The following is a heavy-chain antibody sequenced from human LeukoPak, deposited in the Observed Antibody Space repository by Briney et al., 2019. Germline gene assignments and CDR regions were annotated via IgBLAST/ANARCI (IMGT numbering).Heavy chain of an antibody. Sequence: GGSLRLSCAASGFTFSSYAMSWVRQAPGKGLEWVSGISDSGGTTYYADSVKGRFTISRDDSKNTMYLQMNSLRAEDSAVYYCANRPYSDCYYHFDYWGQGTLVTVSS. J-gene: IGHJ4*02. V-gene: IGHV3-23*01. CDR1: GFTFSSYA. CDR2: ISDSGGTT. D-gene: IGHD2-21*01. CDR3: ANRPYSDCYYHFDY.